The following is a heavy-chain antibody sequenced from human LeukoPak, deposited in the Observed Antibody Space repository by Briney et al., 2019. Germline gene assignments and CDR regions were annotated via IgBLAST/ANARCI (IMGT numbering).Heavy chain of an antibody. CDR1: GDSVSSNNAT. CDR2: TYYRSKWYN. J-gene: IGHJ5*02. Sequence: SQTLSLTCAISGDSVSSNNATWNWSRQSPSRGLEWLGRTYYRSKWYNDYAVSVKSRITVNPDTSKNQFSLQLNSVTPEDTAVYYCARDRAVAGTINWLDPWGQGTLVTVSS. D-gene: IGHD6-19*01. CDR3: ARDRAVAGTINWLDP. V-gene: IGHV6-1*01.